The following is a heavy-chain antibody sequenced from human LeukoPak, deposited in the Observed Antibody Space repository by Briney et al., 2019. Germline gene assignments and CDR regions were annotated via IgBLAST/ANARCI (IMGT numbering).Heavy chain of an antibody. V-gene: IGHV1-18*01. Sequence: GASVKVSCKASGYTFTSYGISWVRQAPGQGLEWMGWISAYNGNTNYAQKLQGRVTVTTDTSTSTAYMELRSLRSDDTAVYYCARDPDYYGSGSNGVDYWGQGTLVTVSS. J-gene: IGHJ4*02. CDR3: ARDPDYYGSGSNGVDY. CDR1: GYTFTSYG. D-gene: IGHD3-10*01. CDR2: ISAYNGNT.